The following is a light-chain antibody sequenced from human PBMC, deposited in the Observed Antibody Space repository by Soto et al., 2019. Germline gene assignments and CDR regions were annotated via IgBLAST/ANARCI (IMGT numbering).Light chain of an antibody. Sequence: QSALTQPASVSGSPGQSITISCTGTDSDVGGYNYVSWYQHHPGNAPKVMIYNVSYRPSGVSNRFSGSKSGNTASLTISGLQAEDGADYYCSSYTTTGVGVFGGGTKLTVL. CDR1: DSDVGGYNY. CDR2: NVS. CDR3: SSYTTTGVGV. V-gene: IGLV2-14*03. J-gene: IGLJ2*01.